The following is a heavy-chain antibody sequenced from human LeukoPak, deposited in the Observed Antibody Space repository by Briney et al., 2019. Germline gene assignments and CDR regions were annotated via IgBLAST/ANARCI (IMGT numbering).Heavy chain of an antibody. CDR2: IKQDGSEK. V-gene: IGHV3-7*01. CDR3: ARDEVIQYYDILTGYYTGAFDI. J-gene: IGHJ3*02. Sequence: GGSLRLSCAASGFTSSSYWMSWVRQAPGKGLEWVANIKQDGSEKYYVDSVKGRFTISRDNAKNSLYLQMNSLRAEDTAVYYCARDEVIQYYDILTGYYTGAFDIWGQGTMVTVSS. CDR1: GFTSSSYW. D-gene: IGHD3-9*01.